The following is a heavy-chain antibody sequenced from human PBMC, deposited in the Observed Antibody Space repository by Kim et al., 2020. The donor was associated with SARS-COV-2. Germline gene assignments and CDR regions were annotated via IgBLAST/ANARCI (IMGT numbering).Heavy chain of an antibody. CDR3: ARSQTTGIVTPLDY. V-gene: IGHV4-39*01. Sequence: SETLSLTCTVSGDSISSSRYHWGWIRQPPGKGLEWIGSIYYSGGTYYNPSLKSRVTISVDTSKNQFSLKMTSVTAADTAVYYCARSQTTGIVTPLDYWGQGALVTASS. D-gene: IGHD2-15*01. J-gene: IGHJ4*02. CDR1: GDSISSSRYH. CDR2: IYYSGGT.